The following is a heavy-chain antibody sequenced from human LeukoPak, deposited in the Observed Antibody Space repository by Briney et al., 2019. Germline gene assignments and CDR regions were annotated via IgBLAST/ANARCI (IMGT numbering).Heavy chain of an antibody. CDR2: ISSSSSTI. CDR1: GFTFSSYS. Sequence: PGGSLRLSCAASGFTFSSYSMNWVRQAPGKGLEWVSYISSSSSTIYYADSVKGRFTISRDNAKNSLYLQMNSLRAEDTALYHCARRAGGSGSYTDYYYYYYMDLWGKGTTVTVSS. J-gene: IGHJ6*03. CDR3: ARRAGGSGSYTDYYYYYYMDL. V-gene: IGHV3-48*04. D-gene: IGHD3-10*01.